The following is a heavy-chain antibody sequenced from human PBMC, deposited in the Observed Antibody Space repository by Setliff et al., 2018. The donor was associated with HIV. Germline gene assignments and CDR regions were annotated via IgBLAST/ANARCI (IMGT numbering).Heavy chain of an antibody. V-gene: IGHV4-34*01. CDR1: GGSFSGYY. CDR2: INHSGSP. CDR3: ARHDMRHYDFWSGSPSHWFDP. J-gene: IGHJ5*02. Sequence: SETLSLTCAVYGGSFSGYYWSWIRQPPGKGLEWIGEINHSGSPNYNPSLKSRVTILVDTSKNQFSLKLTSVTAADTAVYFCARHDMRHYDFWSGSPSHWFDPWGQGTLVTVSS. D-gene: IGHD3-3*01.